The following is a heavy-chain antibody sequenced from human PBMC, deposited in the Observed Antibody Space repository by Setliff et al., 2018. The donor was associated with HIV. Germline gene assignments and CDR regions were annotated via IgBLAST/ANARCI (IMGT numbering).Heavy chain of an antibody. CDR1: GGSFSDYY. J-gene: IGHJ6*03. D-gene: IGHD6-25*01. Sequence: SETLSLTCGVYGGSFSDYYWSWIRQPPGKGLEWIGEIDHGGSTNYNPSLETRVTISVDTSKNQFSLKVNYVTAADTALYFCARGLQRKNGLHSYYYYMDIWGKGTTVTV. V-gene: IGHV4-34*01. CDR2: IDHGGST. CDR3: ARGLQRKNGLHSYYYYMDI.